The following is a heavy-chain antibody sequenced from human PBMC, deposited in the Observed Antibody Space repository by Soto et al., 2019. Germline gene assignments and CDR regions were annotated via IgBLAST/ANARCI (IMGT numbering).Heavy chain of an antibody. CDR3: AKDRRADWESYYYYAMDV. J-gene: IGHJ6*02. CDR1: GGVFGSFS. D-gene: IGHD1-26*01. Sequence: VQLVQSGAEVRKPGSSVKVSCKASGGVFGSFSITWVRQAPGQGLEWIGGIIPIYGTANYVQNFQGRVTITADAATSTAYVEVSSLGSEDTAVYYCAKDRRADWESYYYYAMDVWGQGTTVIVSS. CDR2: IIPIYGTA. V-gene: IGHV1-69*01.